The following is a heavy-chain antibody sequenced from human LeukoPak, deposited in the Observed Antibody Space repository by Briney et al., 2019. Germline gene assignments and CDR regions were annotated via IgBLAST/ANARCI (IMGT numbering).Heavy chain of an antibody. D-gene: IGHD6-6*01. Sequence: EASVTVSFMASGGTFIIYAISWVRQAPGQGVEWMGGIIPIFGTANYAQKFQGRVTITTDESTSTAYMELSSLRSEDTAVYYCARAGIGARVGISMNWFDPWGQGTLVTVSS. V-gene: IGHV1-69*05. CDR3: ARAGIGARVGISMNWFDP. J-gene: IGHJ5*02. CDR2: IIPIFGTA. CDR1: GGTFIIYA.